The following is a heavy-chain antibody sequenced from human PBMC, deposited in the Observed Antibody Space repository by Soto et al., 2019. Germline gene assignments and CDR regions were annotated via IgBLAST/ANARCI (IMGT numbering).Heavy chain of an antibody. CDR2: ISYDGSNK. J-gene: IGHJ4*02. D-gene: IGHD3-22*01. CDR1: GFTFSSYG. V-gene: IGHV3-30*18. Sequence: GGSLRLSCAASGFTFSSYGMHWVRQAPGKGLEWVAVISYDGSNKYYADSVKGRFTISRDNSKNTLYLQMNSLRAEDTAVYYCAKNPYYYDSSGLFDYWGQGTLVTVSS. CDR3: AKNPYYYDSSGLFDY.